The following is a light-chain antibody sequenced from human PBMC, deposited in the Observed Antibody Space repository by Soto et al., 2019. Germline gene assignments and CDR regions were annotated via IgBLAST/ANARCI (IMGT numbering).Light chain of an antibody. CDR2: GAS. CDR1: QSVNSNH. V-gene: IGKV3-20*01. Sequence: EIVLTQSPGTLSLSPGERATLSCRASQSVNSNHLARYQQRPGQTPRLLIHGASSRATGVPDRFSGSGSGTDFTLTISRLEPEDFAVYHCQCYGTSWWTFGQGTKV. CDR3: QCYGTSWWT. J-gene: IGKJ1*01.